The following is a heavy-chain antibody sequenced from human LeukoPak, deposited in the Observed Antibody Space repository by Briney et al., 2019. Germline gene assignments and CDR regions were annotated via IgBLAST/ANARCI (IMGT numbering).Heavy chain of an antibody. V-gene: IGHV3-23*01. CDR3: ARAYDIFDY. J-gene: IGHJ4*02. CDR1: GFTFRNYG. CDR2: ISGSGDNT. D-gene: IGHD3-9*01. Sequence: PGGSLRLSCAASGFTFRNYGMSWVRQAPGKGLEWVSGISGSGDNTFYADSVKGRFSISRDNSKNTLYLQMNSLRAEDTAVYYCARAYDIFDYWGQGTLVTVSS.